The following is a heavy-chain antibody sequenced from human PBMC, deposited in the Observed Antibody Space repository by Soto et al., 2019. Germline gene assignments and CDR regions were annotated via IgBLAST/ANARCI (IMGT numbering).Heavy chain of an antibody. Sequence: QVQLQQWGAGLLKPSETLSLTCAVYGGFVSSGSYYWSWIRQPPGKGLAWIGEMSHSGGTHFNPSLTSRVTISVDTSKNQFSLKRSSVTAADTALYYCARVERGTATTVVDAFDIWGPGTMVTVSS. J-gene: IGHJ3*02. CDR2: MSHSGGT. CDR3: ARVERGTATTVVDAFDI. V-gene: IGHV4-34*01. CDR1: GGFVSSGSYY. D-gene: IGHD1-1*01.